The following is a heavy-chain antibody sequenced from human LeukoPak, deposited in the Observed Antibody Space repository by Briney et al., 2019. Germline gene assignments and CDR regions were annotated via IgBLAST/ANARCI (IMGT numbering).Heavy chain of an antibody. CDR3: ARDLVLYYDSSPNAFDI. J-gene: IGHJ3*02. D-gene: IGHD3-22*01. CDR2: ISAYNGNT. CDR1: GYTFTSYG. Sequence: ASVKVSCKASGYTFTSYGISWVRQAPGQGLEWMGWISAYNGNTNYAQKLQGRVTMTTDTSTSTAYMELSRLRSDDTAVYYCARDLVLYYDSSPNAFDIWGQGTMVTVSS. V-gene: IGHV1-18*01.